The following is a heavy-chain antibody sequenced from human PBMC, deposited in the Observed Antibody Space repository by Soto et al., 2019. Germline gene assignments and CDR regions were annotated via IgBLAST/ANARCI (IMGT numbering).Heavy chain of an antibody. Sequence: QVQLVQSGAEVKKPGSSVKVSCKASGGTFSSYTISWVRQAPGQGLEWMGRIIPILGIANYAQKFQGRVTITADKSTSTAYMELSSLRSEDTAVHYCARDGDYGDYVRYWGQGTLVTVSS. CDR2: IIPILGIA. D-gene: IGHD4-17*01. J-gene: IGHJ4*02. CDR1: GGTFSSYT. CDR3: ARDGDYGDYVRY. V-gene: IGHV1-69*08.